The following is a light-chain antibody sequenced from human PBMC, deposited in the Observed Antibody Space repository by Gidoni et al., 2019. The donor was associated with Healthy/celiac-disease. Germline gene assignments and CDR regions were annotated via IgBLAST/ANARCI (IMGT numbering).Light chain of an antibody. Sequence: SYELPQPPPVYVSLGQTASITCSGDKLGDKYACWYQQKPGQSPVLVIYQDSKRPSGIPERFSGSNSGNTATLTISGTQAMDEADYYCQAWDSSTGHYVFGTGTKVTVL. CDR1: KLGDKY. CDR3: QAWDSSTGHYV. J-gene: IGLJ1*01. V-gene: IGLV3-1*01. CDR2: QDS.